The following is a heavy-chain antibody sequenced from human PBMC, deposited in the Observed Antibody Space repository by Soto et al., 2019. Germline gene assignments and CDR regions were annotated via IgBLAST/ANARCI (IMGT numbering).Heavy chain of an antibody. J-gene: IGHJ6*02. Sequence: QVQLVQSGAEVKKPGSSVKVSCKASGGTFSSYAISWVRQAPGQGLEWMGGIIPIFGTANYAQKFQGRVTITADESTSTAYIGLSSLRSEDTAVYYCARDDTAMVQAARNYYYYGMDVWGQGTTVTVSS. D-gene: IGHD5-18*01. CDR2: IIPIFGTA. V-gene: IGHV1-69*01. CDR1: GGTFSSYA. CDR3: ARDDTAMVQAARNYYYYGMDV.